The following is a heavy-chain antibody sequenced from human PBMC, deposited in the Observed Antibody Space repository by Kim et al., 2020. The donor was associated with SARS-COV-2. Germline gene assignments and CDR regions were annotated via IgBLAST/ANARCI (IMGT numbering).Heavy chain of an antibody. V-gene: IGHV3-15*01. CDR3: TTDVYYDYVWGSYRADY. Sequence: GGSLRLSCAASGFTFSNAWMSWVRQAPGKGLEWVGRIKSKTDGGTTDYAAPVKGRFTISRDDSKNTLYLQMNSLKTEDTAVYYCTTDVYYDYVWGSYRADYWGQGTLVTVSS. CDR1: GFTFSNAW. D-gene: IGHD3-16*02. CDR2: IKSKTDGGTT. J-gene: IGHJ4*02.